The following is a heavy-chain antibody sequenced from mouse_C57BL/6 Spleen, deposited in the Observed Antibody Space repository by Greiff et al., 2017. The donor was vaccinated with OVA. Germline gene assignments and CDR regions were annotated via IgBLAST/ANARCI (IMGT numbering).Heavy chain of an antibody. CDR1: GFTFTDYY. CDR2: IRNKANGYTT. Sequence: EVQVVESGGGLVQPGGSLSLSCAASGFTFTDYYMSWVRQPPGKALEWLGFIRNKANGYTTEYSASVKGRFTISRDNSQSILYLQMNALRAEDSATYYCARSRYDGYFFDYWGQGTTLTVSS. J-gene: IGHJ2*01. D-gene: IGHD2-3*01. V-gene: IGHV7-3*01. CDR3: ARSRYDGYFFDY.